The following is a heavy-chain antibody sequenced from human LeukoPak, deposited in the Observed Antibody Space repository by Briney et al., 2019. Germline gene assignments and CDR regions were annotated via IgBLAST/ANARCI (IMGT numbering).Heavy chain of an antibody. V-gene: IGHV3-23*01. D-gene: IGHD6-13*01. CDR1: GFTFSSYP. Sequence: GGSLRLPCAAAGFTFSSYPMPWVRQAPGMWLEWVSSISENGGGRYYADSVQGRFTISRDNSKNTLYLQMNSLRAEDTAVYYCAKQAGGTHDYCGQGTLVIVSS. CDR3: AKQAGGTHDY. CDR2: ISENGGGR. J-gene: IGHJ4*02.